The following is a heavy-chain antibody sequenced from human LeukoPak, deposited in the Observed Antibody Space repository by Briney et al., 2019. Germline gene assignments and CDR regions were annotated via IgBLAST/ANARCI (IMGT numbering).Heavy chain of an antibody. CDR3: ARDRRYSDSWYFWN. Sequence: GGSLRLSCAVSGFIVSRNCMSWVRQAPGKGLEWVSIIYSGGDIYYADSVKGRFTISRDNSNNTLYHQMNSLRADDTGVYYCARDRRYSDSWYFWNWGQGALVTVSS. CDR2: IYSGGDI. J-gene: IGHJ4*02. D-gene: IGHD6-13*01. V-gene: IGHV3-53*01. CDR1: GFIVSRNC.